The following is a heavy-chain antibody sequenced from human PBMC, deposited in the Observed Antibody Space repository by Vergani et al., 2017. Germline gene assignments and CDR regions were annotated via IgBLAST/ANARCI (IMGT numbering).Heavy chain of an antibody. J-gene: IGHJ6*02. V-gene: IGHV4-39*01. CDR1: GGSISSSSYY. D-gene: IGHD3-22*01. Sequence: QLQLQESGPGLVKPSETLSLTCTVSGGSISSSSYYWGWIRQPPGKGLEWIGSIYYSGSTYYNPSLKSRVTISVVTSKNQFSLKLSSVTAADTAVYYCASNGIVVVWGYYGMDVWGQGTTVTVSS. CDR3: ASNGIVVVWGYYGMDV. CDR2: IYYSGST.